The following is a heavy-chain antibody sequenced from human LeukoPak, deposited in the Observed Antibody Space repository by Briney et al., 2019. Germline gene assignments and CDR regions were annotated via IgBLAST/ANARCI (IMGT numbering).Heavy chain of an antibody. Sequence: PGGSLRLSCTASGFTFGDYAMSWVRQAPGKGLEWVGFIRSKAYGGTTEYAASVKGRFTISRDDSKSIAYLQMNGLKTEDTAVYYCTRDRGSLDYWGQGTLVTVSS. J-gene: IGHJ4*02. D-gene: IGHD3-10*01. CDR1: GFTFGDYA. V-gene: IGHV3-49*04. CDR2: IRSKAYGGTT. CDR3: TRDRGSLDY.